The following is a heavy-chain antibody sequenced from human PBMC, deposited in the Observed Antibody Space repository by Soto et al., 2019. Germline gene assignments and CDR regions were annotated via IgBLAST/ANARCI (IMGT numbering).Heavy chain of an antibody. Sequence: GGSLRLSCAASGFTVSSNYMSWVRQAPGKGLEWVSVIYSGGSTYYADSVKGRFTISRDNSKNTLYLQMNSLRAEDTAVYYCARAPYDFWSGYPFPLFDYWGQGTLVTVPQ. CDR3: ARAPYDFWSGYPFPLFDY. CDR2: IYSGGST. V-gene: IGHV3-53*01. CDR1: GFTVSSNY. D-gene: IGHD3-3*01. J-gene: IGHJ4*02.